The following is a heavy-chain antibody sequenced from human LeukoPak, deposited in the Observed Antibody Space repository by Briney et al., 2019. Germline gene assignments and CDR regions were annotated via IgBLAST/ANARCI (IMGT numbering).Heavy chain of an antibody. V-gene: IGHV3-7*01. CDR2: IKQDGSEK. Sequence: PGGSLGLSCVASGFTFTSYFMSWVRQAPGKGLEWVANIKQDGSEKYYVDSVKGRFTISRDNAKNSLYLQMNSLGAEDSAVYFCATYHRSSYYYIDAWGKGTTVTVSS. CDR3: ATYHRSSYYYIDA. D-gene: IGHD6-6*01. J-gene: IGHJ6*03. CDR1: GFTFTSYF.